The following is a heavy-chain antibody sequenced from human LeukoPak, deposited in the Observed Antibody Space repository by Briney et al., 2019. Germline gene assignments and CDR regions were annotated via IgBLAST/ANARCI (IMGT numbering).Heavy chain of an antibody. J-gene: IGHJ5*02. CDR3: ARAAGTTKFNWFGP. D-gene: IGHD1-1*01. Sequence: ASVKVSCKASGYTFTSYYMHWVRQAPGQGLEWMGWINPNSGGTNYAQKFQGRVTMTRDTSISTAYMELSRLRSDDTAVYYCARAAGTTKFNWFGPWGQGTLVTVSS. CDR2: INPNSGGT. CDR1: GYTFTSYY. V-gene: IGHV1-2*02.